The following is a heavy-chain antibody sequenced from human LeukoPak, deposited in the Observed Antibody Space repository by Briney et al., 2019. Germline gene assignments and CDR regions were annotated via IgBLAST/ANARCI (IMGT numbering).Heavy chain of an antibody. CDR1: GGSFGGYY. V-gene: IGHV4-34*01. J-gene: IGHJ5*02. CDR3: ARGQPRSIAVAGTRWFDP. D-gene: IGHD6-19*01. CDR2: INHSGST. Sequence: SETLSLTCAVYGGSFGGYYWSWIRQPPGKGLEWIGEINHSGSTNYNPSLKSRVTISVDTSKNQFSLKLSSVTAADTAVYYCARGQPRSIAVAGTRWFDPWGQGTLVTVSS.